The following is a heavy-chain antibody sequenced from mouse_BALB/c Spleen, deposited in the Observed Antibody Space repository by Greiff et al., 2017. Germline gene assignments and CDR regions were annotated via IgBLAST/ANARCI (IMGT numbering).Heavy chain of an antibody. CDR1: GYTFTSYW. V-gene: IGHV1S41*01. CDR3: AREERYYGLYAMDY. J-gene: IGHJ4*01. Sequence: DLVKPGASVKLSCKASGYTFTSYWINWIKQRPGQGLEWIGRIAPGSGSTYYNEMFKGKATLTVDTSSSTAYIQLSSLSSEDSAVYFCAREERYYGLYAMDYWGQGTSVTVSS. D-gene: IGHD1-1*01. CDR2: IAPGSGST.